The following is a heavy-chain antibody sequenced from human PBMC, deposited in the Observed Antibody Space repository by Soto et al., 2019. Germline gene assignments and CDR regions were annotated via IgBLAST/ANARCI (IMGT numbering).Heavy chain of an antibody. CDR2: IPHDGTYQ. Sequence: QVQLVESGGGVVQPGGSLRLSCTASGFTFSSYGMHWVRQAPGKGLQWVAVIPHDGTYQYYLDSVKGRFTISRDNSKDTLYLQMNSLRVEDTAVYYCVRDDDNLVNGLDHWGQGTLVTVSS. CDR1: GFTFSSYG. J-gene: IGHJ4*02. D-gene: IGHD1-1*01. V-gene: IGHV3-30*19. CDR3: VRDDDNLVNGLDH.